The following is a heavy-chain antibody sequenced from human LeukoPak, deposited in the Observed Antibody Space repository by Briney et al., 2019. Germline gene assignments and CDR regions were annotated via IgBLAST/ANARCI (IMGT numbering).Heavy chain of an antibody. J-gene: IGHJ4*02. Sequence: SETLSLTCTVSGGSISNYYWSWIRQPAGKGLEWIGRIYTSGSTNYNPSLNSRITMSVDTSKNQFSLKLRSVTAADTAVYYCARVPSSGFDYWGQGTLVTVSS. V-gene: IGHV4-4*07. CDR1: GGSISNYY. D-gene: IGHD3-3*01. CDR2: IYTSGST. CDR3: ARVPSSGFDY.